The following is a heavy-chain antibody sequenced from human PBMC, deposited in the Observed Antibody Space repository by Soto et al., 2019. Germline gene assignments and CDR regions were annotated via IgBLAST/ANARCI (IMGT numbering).Heavy chain of an antibody. CDR3: ANMDYGDYGTGAFDI. V-gene: IGHV3-7*01. CDR1: GFTFRSYW. D-gene: IGHD4-17*01. Sequence: EVQLVESGGGLVQPGGSLRLSCAASGFTFRSYWMSWVRQTPGKGLEWVANIKQDGSENYYVDSVKGRFTISRDNAEYSLYLQMKSLRVDDTAVYYCANMDYGDYGTGAFDIWGQGTMVTVSS. J-gene: IGHJ3*02. CDR2: IKQDGSEN.